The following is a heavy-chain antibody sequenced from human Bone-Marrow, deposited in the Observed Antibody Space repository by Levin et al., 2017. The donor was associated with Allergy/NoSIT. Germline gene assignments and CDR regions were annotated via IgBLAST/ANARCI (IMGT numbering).Heavy chain of an antibody. CDR3: ARDPPTPISGYSSGWFDY. J-gene: IGHJ5*01. D-gene: IGHD6-19*01. V-gene: IGHV3-33*01. Sequence: GGSLRLSCAASGFTFSSYGMHWVRQAPGKGLEWVAVIWYDGSNKYYADSVKGRFTISRDNSKNTLYLQMNSLRAEDTAVYYCARDPPTPISGYSSGWFDYWGQGTLVTVSS. CDR2: IWYDGSNK. CDR1: GFTFSSYG.